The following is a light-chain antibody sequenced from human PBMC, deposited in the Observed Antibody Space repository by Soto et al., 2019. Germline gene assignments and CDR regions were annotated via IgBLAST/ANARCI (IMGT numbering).Light chain of an antibody. CDR1: SSDVGGYDY. V-gene: IGLV2-14*01. J-gene: IGLJ2*01. CDR3: SSYTVSSTSHVV. Sequence: QSVLTQPASVSGSPGQSITISCTGTSSDVGGYDYVSWYQQHPGKAPKLMIYEVSTRPSGVSNRFSGSKSGNTASLTISGLQAEDEADYYCSSYTVSSTSHVVFGGGTKLTVL. CDR2: EVS.